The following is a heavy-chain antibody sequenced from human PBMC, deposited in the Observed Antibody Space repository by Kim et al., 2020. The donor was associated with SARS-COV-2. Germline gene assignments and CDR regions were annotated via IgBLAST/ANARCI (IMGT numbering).Heavy chain of an antibody. CDR3: ARASLGGYSYGYYFDY. J-gene: IGHJ4*02. Sequence: KFQGRVTITADESTSTAYMELSSLRSEDTAVYYCARASLGGYSYGYYFDYWGQGTLVTVSS. D-gene: IGHD5-18*01. V-gene: IGHV1-69*01.